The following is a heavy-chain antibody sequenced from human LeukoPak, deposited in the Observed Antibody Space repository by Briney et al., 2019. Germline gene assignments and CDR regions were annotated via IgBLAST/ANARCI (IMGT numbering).Heavy chain of an antibody. Sequence: PGGSLRLSCAASGFPVGRSYMTWVRQAPGKGLDWASTIYSGGPTYYADSVKGRFTISRDNSKNTLYLLMNSLRIEDTAVYYCARSPSLYYFENWGQGTLVTVSS. V-gene: IGHV3-66*02. CDR1: GFPVGRSY. CDR2: IYSGGPT. CDR3: ARSPSLYYFEN. J-gene: IGHJ4*02.